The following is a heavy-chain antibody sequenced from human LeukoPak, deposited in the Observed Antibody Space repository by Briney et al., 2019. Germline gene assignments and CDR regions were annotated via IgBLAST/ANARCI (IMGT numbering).Heavy chain of an antibody. J-gene: IGHJ4*02. D-gene: IGHD6-19*01. CDR3: ARTRRGSGGSVED. CDR1: GGSITRTNSS. V-gene: IGHV4-39*01. Sequence: PSETLSLTCTVSGGSITRTNSSWAWVRQPPGKGLEWIGSIYYDGTTYFSPSLKSRVTISADSSNNQFSLKLTSVTAADTAVYYCARTRRGSGGSVEDWGQGTQVTVSS. CDR2: IYYDGTT.